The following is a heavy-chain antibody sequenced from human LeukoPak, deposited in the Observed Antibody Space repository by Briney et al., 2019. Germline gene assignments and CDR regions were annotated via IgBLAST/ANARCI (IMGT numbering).Heavy chain of an antibody. CDR3: ARDFDGDYGAR. J-gene: IGHJ4*02. V-gene: IGHV4-59*01. Sequence: SETLSLTCSVSGDSMTGYYWSWIRQPPGKGLEWIGYIYYTGTTNYNPSLKSRVTISVDTSKNQFSLRLTSVTAADTAVYFCARDFDGDYGARWGQGILVFVSP. CDR2: IYYTGTT. CDR1: GDSMTGYY. D-gene: IGHD4-17*01.